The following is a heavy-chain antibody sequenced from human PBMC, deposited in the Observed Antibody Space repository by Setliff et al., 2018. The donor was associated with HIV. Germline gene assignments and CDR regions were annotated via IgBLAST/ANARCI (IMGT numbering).Heavy chain of an antibody. CDR2: MYTTVDA. CDR3: ARDPAIYFDF. J-gene: IGHJ4*02. Sequence: SETLSLTCSVSGGSISSYYWSWIRQPPGKGLEWIGRMYTTVDAAYNPSLKSRVIMSVDTSKNQISLKLTSVTAADTAMYYCARDPAIYFDFWGQGVLVTVSS. D-gene: IGHD2-2*01. V-gene: IGHV4-4*07. CDR1: GGSISSYY.